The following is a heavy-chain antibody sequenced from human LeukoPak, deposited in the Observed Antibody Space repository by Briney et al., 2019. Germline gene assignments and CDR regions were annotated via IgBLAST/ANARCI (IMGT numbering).Heavy chain of an antibody. V-gene: IGHV3-23*01. CDR2: ISGSAYST. CDR1: GFTFSSYA. D-gene: IGHD3-22*01. CDR3: ARNTSGFKLGDAFDI. Sequence: GGSLRLSCAASGFTFSSYAMTWVRQAPGKGLEWISTISGSAYSTSYADSVKGRFTISRDNSKNTLYLQMNSLRAEDTAIYYCARNTSGFKLGDAFDIWGQGTMVTVSS. J-gene: IGHJ3*02.